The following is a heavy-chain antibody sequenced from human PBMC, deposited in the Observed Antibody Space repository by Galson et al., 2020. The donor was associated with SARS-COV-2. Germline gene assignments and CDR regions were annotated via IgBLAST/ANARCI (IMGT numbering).Heavy chain of an antibody. D-gene: IGHD3-10*01. CDR3: TTHYGSGSYYIREYYYYYGMDV. J-gene: IGHJ6*02. CDR2: IKSKTDGGTT. V-gene: IGHV3-15*01. Sequence: TGGSLKLSCAASGFTFSNAWMSWVRQAPGKGLEWVGRIKSKTDGGTTDYAAPVKGRFTISRDDSKNTLYLQMNSLKTEDTAVYYCTTHYGSGSYYIREYYYYYGMDVWGQGTTVTVSS. CDR1: GFTFSNAW.